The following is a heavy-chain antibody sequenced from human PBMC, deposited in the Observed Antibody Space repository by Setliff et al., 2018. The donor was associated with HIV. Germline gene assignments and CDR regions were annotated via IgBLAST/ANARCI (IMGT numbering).Heavy chain of an antibody. CDR3: ARGKTWLRFLDY. CDR1: GYTFNNYG. V-gene: IGHV1-18*01. CDR2: INTQSGYT. Sequence: ASVKVSCKASGYTFNNYGISWVRQAPGQGLEWMGWINTQSGYTNYAQNIQGRVTVTMDTSTSTAYMELRRLKSDDTAVYYCARGKTWLRFLDYWGQGTLGTVSS. D-gene: IGHD5-12*01. J-gene: IGHJ4*02.